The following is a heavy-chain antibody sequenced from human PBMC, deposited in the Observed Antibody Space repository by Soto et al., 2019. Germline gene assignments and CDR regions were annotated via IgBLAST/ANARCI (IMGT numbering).Heavy chain of an antibody. CDR3: ANKFHNSESYYYPFDY. D-gene: IGHD1-26*01. CDR2: ISGSGAGT. CDR1: GFTFSTYA. J-gene: IGHJ4*02. Sequence: EVQLLESGGGSVQPEVSLRLSCSASGFTFSTYAMVWVRQAPGKGLEWVSSISGSGAGTYYADSVKGRFTISRDNSRNTLYRQMNSLRAEDTAVYYCANKFHNSESYYYPFDYWGQGTLVTVSS. V-gene: IGHV3-23*01.